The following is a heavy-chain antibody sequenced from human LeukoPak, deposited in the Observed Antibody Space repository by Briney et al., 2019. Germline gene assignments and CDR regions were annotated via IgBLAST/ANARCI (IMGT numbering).Heavy chain of an antibody. J-gene: IGHJ4*02. V-gene: IGHV4-59*01. Sequence: TETLSLTCTVSGGSISSYYWSWIRQPPGKGLEWIGYFYYSGSTNYNPSLKSRVTISVDTSKNQFSLKLSSVTAADTAVYYCARVAQDIVVVPAAIIGYYFDYWGQGTLVTVS. D-gene: IGHD2-2*01. CDR2: FYYSGST. CDR3: ARVAQDIVVVPAAIIGYYFDY. CDR1: GGSISSYY.